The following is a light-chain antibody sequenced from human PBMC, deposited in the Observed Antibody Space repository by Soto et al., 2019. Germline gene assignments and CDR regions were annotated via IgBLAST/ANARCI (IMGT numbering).Light chain of an antibody. J-gene: IGKJ5*01. CDR2: DAS. CDR1: QSVTTY. V-gene: IGKV3-11*01. Sequence: LLTQSPATLSLSPGETATLFCRASQSVTTYLAWYQQKPGQPPRLLIYDASNRATGIPARFSGSGSGPDFTLTLSSLEPEDFAVYYCQQRSNWPPAITFGKGTRLEIK. CDR3: QQRSNWPPAIT.